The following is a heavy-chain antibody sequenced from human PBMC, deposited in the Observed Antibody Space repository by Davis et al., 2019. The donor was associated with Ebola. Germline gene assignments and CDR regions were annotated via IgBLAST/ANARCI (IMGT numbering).Heavy chain of an antibody. Sequence: GESLKISCQGSGYSFTSYWIGWVRQMPGKGLEWMGIIYPGDSDTRYSPSFQGQVTISADKSISTAYLQWSSLKASDTAMYYCARQKGPYYDILTGFFFDPWGQGTLVTVSS. D-gene: IGHD3-9*01. J-gene: IGHJ5*02. CDR1: GYSFTSYW. CDR2: IYPGDSDT. CDR3: ARQKGPYYDILTGFFFDP. V-gene: IGHV5-51*01.